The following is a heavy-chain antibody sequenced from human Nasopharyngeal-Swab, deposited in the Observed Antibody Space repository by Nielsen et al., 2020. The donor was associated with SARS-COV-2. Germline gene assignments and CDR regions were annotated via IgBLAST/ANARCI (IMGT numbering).Heavy chain of an antibody. D-gene: IGHD6-6*01. J-gene: IGHJ6*03. CDR2: IIPIFGTA. Sequence: SVKVSCKASGGTFSSYAISWVRQAPGQGLEWMGGIIPIFGTANYAQKFQGRVTITADESTSTAYMELSSLRSEDTAAYYCASRGEYSSSSKEDYYYYMDVWGKGTTVTVSS. CDR3: ASRGEYSSSSKEDYYYYMDV. CDR1: GGTFSSYA. V-gene: IGHV1-69*13.